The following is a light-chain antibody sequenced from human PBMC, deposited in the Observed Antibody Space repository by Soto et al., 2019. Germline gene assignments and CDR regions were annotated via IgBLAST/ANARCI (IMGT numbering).Light chain of an antibody. CDR3: QQYGTTPLT. CDR1: QSVSNNY. V-gene: IGKV3-20*01. J-gene: IGKJ4*01. Sequence: EIVLTQSPGTLSLSPGDRATLSCRASQSVSNNYLAWYQQKPGQAPRLLIYGASSRATGVPDRFSGRGSGTDFTLTIIRLEPEDFAVYYCQQYGTTPLTFGGGTKVDIK. CDR2: GAS.